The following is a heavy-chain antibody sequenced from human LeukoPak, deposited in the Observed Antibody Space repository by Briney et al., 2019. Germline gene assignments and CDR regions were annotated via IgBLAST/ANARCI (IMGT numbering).Heavy chain of an antibody. J-gene: IGHJ4*02. D-gene: IGHD4/OR15-4a*01. Sequence: GGSLRLSCAASGFTFSSYEMNWVRQAPGKGLEWVSYISSSGSTIYYADSVKGRFTISRDNSKNTLYLQMNSLRAEDTAVYYCARRAGAYSHPYDYWGQGTLLTVSS. CDR1: GFTFSSYE. CDR2: ISSSGSTI. CDR3: ARRAGAYSHPYDY. V-gene: IGHV3-48*03.